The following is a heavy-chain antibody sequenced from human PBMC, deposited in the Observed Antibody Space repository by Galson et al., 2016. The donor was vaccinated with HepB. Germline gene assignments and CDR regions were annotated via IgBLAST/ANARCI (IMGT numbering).Heavy chain of an antibody. V-gene: IGHV3-48*02. D-gene: IGHD3-9*01. CDR3: ARALDVNYDILTGLFGVDY. J-gene: IGHJ4*02. CDR2: ISSSSTNI. Sequence: SLRLSCAASGFTFSRHSMNWVRQAPGKGLEWVSYISSSSTNINYADSVKGRFTVSRDNAKNSLYLQMNSLRDEDTAVYYCARALDVNYDILTGLFGVDYWGQGTLVTVSS. CDR1: GFTFSRHS.